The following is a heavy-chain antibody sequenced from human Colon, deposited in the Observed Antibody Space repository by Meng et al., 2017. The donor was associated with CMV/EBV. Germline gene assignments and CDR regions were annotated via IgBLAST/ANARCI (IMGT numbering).Heavy chain of an antibody. CDR1: GFSIDDYA. J-gene: IGHJ3*02. D-gene: IGHD2-2*01. V-gene: IGHV3-9*01. Sequence: SLKISCAASGFSIDDYAMHWVRQAPGKGLEWVSGISWNSGSLVYADSVKGRFTISRDNANNSLYLQMNSLRAEDTALYYCAKEYCSSTSCFSNAFDIWGQGTTVTVSS. CDR2: ISWNSGSL. CDR3: AKEYCSSTSCFSNAFDI.